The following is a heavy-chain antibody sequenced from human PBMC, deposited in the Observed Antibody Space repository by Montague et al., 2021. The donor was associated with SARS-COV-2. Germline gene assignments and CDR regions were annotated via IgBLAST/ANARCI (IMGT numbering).Heavy chain of an antibody. CDR2: IDWDGDT. J-gene: IGHJ5*02. CDR3: AHRIGIAAVSNGFRFDP. V-gene: IGHV2-70*12. D-gene: IGHD6-13*01. Sequence: VKPTQTLTLTCTLSGFSMASPKVCVTWIRQPPGKALEWLARIDWDGDTYYSPSLRTRLAISEGTSKDQVILTMTNMDPVDTATYYCAHRIGIAAVSNGFRFDPWGQGTLVTVSS. CDR1: GFSMASPKVC.